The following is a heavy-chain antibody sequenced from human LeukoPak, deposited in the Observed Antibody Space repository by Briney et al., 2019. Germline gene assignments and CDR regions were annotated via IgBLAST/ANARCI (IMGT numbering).Heavy chain of an antibody. CDR3: ARGGHTPRRFDWLPVFWFGP. CDR2: INWNGGST. CDR1: GFTFDDYG. J-gene: IGHJ5*02. D-gene: IGHD3-9*01. Sequence: GGSLRLSCAASGFTFDDYGMSWGLQLPGNGLEGVSNINWNGGSTGYADSVKGRFTLSSDNARNYPYLPINSLRDGHTALYHCARGGHTPRRFDWLPVFWFGPWGQGTLVIVSS. V-gene: IGHV3-20*01.